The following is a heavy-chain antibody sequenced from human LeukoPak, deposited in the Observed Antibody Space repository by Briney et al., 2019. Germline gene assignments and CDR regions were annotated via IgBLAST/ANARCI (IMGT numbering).Heavy chain of an antibody. CDR2: IYYSGST. V-gene: IGHV4-59*12. CDR1: GGSISSYY. J-gene: IGHJ4*02. D-gene: IGHD1-7*01. CDR3: ARDRITGTPDY. Sequence: SETLSLTCTVSGGSISSYYWSWIRQPPGKGLEWIGYIYYSGSTNYNPSLKSRVTISVDTSKNQFSLKLSSVTAADTAVYYCARDRITGTPDYWGQGTLVTVSS.